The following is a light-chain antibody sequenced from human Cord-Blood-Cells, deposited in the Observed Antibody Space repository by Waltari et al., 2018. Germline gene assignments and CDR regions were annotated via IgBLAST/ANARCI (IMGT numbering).Light chain of an antibody. CDR1: SLRSHY. J-gene: IGLJ2*01. V-gene: IGLV3-19*01. CDR2: GKN. Sequence: SSELTQDPAVFVALGQTVRITCQGDSLRSHYARWYQQKPGQAPVLVIYGKNNRPSGIPDRFSGSSSGNTASLTITGAQAEDEADYYCNSRDSSGNVVFGGGTKLTVL. CDR3: NSRDSSGNVV.